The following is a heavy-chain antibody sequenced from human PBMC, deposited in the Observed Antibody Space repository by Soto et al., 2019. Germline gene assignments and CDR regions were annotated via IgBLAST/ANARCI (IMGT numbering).Heavy chain of an antibody. V-gene: IGHV3-30-3*01. Sequence: QVQLVESGGGVVQPGRSLRLSCAASGFTFSSYAMHWVRQAPGKGLEWVAVISYDGSNKYYADSVKGQFTISRDNSKNTLYLQMNSLRAEDTAVYYCARVERWGQGTLVTVSS. D-gene: IGHD1-1*01. CDR2: ISYDGSNK. CDR3: ARVER. J-gene: IGHJ4*02. CDR1: GFTFSSYA.